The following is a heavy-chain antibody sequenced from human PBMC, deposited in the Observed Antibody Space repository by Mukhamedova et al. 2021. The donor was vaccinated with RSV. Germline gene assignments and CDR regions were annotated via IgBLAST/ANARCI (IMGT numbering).Heavy chain of an antibody. Sequence: RQAPGKGLEWVTFTRYDGNKESYADSVKGRFTISRDYSKNTLYLDMKSLRPEDTAVYFCAKDVSGTYCSTTSCFGEIDYWGQGTMV. D-gene: IGHD2-2*01. J-gene: IGHJ4*02. CDR2: TRYDGNKE. CDR3: AKDVSGTYCSTTSCFGEIDY. V-gene: IGHV3-30*02.